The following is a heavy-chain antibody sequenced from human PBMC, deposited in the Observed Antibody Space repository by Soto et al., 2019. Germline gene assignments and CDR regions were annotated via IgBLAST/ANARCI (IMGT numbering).Heavy chain of an antibody. V-gene: IGHV1-69*06. D-gene: IGHD6-6*01. Sequence: SVKVSCKASGGTFSSYAISWVRQAPGQGLEWMGGIIPIFGTANYAQKFQGRVTITADKSTSTAYMELSSLRSEDTAVHYCARFAGIAARRDYWGQGTLVTVSS. J-gene: IGHJ4*02. CDR3: ARFAGIAARRDY. CDR2: IIPIFGTA. CDR1: GGTFSSYA.